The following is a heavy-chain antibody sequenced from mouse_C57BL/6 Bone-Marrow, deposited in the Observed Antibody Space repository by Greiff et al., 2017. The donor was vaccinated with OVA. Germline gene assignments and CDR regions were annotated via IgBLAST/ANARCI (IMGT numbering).Heavy chain of an antibody. J-gene: IGHJ4*01. CDR3: TLIYYDYDGIYYYAMDY. V-gene: IGHV14-4*01. CDR1: GFNIKDDY. CDR2: IDPENGDT. D-gene: IGHD2-4*01. Sequence: VQLQQSGAELVRPGASVKLSCTASGFNIKDDYMHWVKQRPEQGLEWIGWIDPENGDTEYASKFQGKATITADTSSNTAYLQLSSLTSEDTAVYYCTLIYYDYDGIYYYAMDYWGQGTSVTVSS.